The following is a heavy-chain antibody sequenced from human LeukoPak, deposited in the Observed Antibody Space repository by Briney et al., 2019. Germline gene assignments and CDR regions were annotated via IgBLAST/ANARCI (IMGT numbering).Heavy chain of an antibody. V-gene: IGHV3-30*03. J-gene: IGHJ4*02. CDR3: CSYGGIDY. Sequence: GGSLRLSCAASGFTFSSYGMHWVRQAPGKGLEWVAVISYDGSDKYSADSVRGRFTISRDNSKNTLYLQMNSLRAEDTAVYQGCSYGGIDYWGQGTLVTVSS. CDR2: ISYDGSDK. D-gene: IGHD5-18*01. CDR1: GFTFSSYG.